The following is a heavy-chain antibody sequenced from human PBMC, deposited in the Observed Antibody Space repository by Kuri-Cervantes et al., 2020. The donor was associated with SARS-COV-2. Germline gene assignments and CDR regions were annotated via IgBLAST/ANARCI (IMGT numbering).Heavy chain of an antibody. Sequence: GESLKISCQASGYSFSDYWINWVRQMPGKGLEWMGRIYPSDSFTKYNPSFQGHVTISADKSISTPYLHWSGLKASDTAMYYCASSSGTSPGYYFDNWGQGTLVTVSS. CDR1: GYSFSDYW. V-gene: IGHV5-10-1*01. J-gene: IGHJ4*02. CDR3: ASSSGTSPGYYFDN. D-gene: IGHD1-26*01. CDR2: IYPSDSFT.